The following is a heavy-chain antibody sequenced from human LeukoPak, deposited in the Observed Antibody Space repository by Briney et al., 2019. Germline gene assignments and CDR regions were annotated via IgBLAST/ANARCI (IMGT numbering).Heavy chain of an antibody. CDR3: ARDYYDSSGDDY. V-gene: IGHV1-2*02. J-gene: IGHJ4*02. D-gene: IGHD3-22*01. Sequence: ASVTVSCTASGYTFTGYYMHWVRQAPGQGLEWMEWINPNSGGTNYAQKFQGRVTMTRDTSISTAYMELSRLRSDDTAVYYCARDYYDSSGDDYWGQGTLVTVSS. CDR1: GYTFTGYY. CDR2: INPNSGGT.